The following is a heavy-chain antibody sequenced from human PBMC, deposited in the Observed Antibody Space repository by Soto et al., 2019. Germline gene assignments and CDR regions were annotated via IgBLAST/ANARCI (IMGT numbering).Heavy chain of an antibody. D-gene: IGHD2-15*01. CDR2: IYYSGST. CDR3: ARESQVVAATLFDYYYYMDV. V-gene: IGHV4-4*02. J-gene: IGHJ6*03. Sequence: PSETLSLTCAVSGGSISSSNWWSWVRQPPGKGLEWIGEIYYSGSTNYNPSLKSRVTISVDTSKNQFSLKLSSVTAADTAVYYWARESQVVAATLFDYYYYMDVWGKGTTVTLSS. CDR1: GGSISSSNW.